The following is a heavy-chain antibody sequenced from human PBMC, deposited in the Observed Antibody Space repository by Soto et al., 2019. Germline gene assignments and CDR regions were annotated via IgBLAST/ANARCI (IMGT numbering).Heavy chain of an antibody. CDR1: GFTVSSNY. D-gene: IGHD6-19*01. V-gene: IGHV3-53*01. Sequence: GGSLRLSCAASGFTVSSNYMSWVRQAPGKGLEWVSVIYSGGSTYYADSVKGRFTISRDNSKNTLYLQMNSLRAEDTAVYYCASGTLSGYTSGWYSRDFDIWGQGTMVTVSS. J-gene: IGHJ3*02. CDR2: IYSGGST. CDR3: ASGTLSGYTSGWYSRDFDI.